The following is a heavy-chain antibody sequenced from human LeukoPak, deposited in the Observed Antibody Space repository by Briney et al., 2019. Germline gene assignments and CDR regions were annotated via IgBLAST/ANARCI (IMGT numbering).Heavy chain of an antibody. V-gene: IGHV4-34*01. CDR2: INHRGST. Sequence: PSETLSLTCAVYGGSFSGYYWNWIRQPPGKGLEWIGEINHRGSTNYNPSLKSRVTISVDTSKNQFSLKLSSVTAADTAVYYCARDLDPIDYWGQGTLVTVSS. D-gene: IGHD3-3*01. CDR3: ARDLDPIDY. J-gene: IGHJ4*02. CDR1: GGSFSGYY.